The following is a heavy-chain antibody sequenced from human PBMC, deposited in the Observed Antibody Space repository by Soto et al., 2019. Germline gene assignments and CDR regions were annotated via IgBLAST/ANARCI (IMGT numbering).Heavy chain of an antibody. V-gene: IGHV3-21*01. CDR2: ISGSSSYI. CDR3: ARQFSGDYTAFDI. CDR1: GFTFSNYN. Sequence: PGGSLRLSCAASGFTFSNYNMNWVRQAPGKRLEWVSSISGSSSYIYYADSLKGRFTISRDNAKNSLYLQMNTLRAEDTAVYYCARQFSGDYTAFDIWGQGTLDTGSS. D-gene: IGHD4-17*01. J-gene: IGHJ3*02.